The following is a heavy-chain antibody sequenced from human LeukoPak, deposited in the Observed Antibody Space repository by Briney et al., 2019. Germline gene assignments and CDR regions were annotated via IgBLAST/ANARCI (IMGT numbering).Heavy chain of an antibody. D-gene: IGHD6-13*01. Sequence: SGTLSLTCAVSGGSISSSNWWSWVRQPPGKGLEWIGEIYHSGSTNYNPSLKSRVTISVDKSKNQFSLKLSSVTAADTAVYYCARVIQQLGLYNWFDPWGQGTLVTVSS. CDR1: GGSISSSNW. V-gene: IGHV4-4*02. CDR2: IYHSGST. CDR3: ARVIQQLGLYNWFDP. J-gene: IGHJ5*02.